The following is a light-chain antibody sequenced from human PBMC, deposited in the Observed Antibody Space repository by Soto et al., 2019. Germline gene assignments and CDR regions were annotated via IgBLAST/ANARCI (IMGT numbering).Light chain of an antibody. CDR3: QQYNTWPPIT. CDR1: QSVSSN. Sequence: EIVMTQSPATLSVSPGERATLSCRASQSVSSNLAWYQQKPGQAPRLLIYGASTRATGIPARFSGSGSGTEFTPTISRLQSEDFSVYYCQQYNTWPPITFGQGTRLEIK. J-gene: IGKJ5*01. V-gene: IGKV3-15*01. CDR2: GAS.